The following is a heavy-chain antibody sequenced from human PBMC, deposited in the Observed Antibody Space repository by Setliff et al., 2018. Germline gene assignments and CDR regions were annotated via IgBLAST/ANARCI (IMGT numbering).Heavy chain of an antibody. CDR2: IIPVFGTA. CDR1: GGTFSSYA. V-gene: IGHV1-69*13. D-gene: IGHD3-3*01. CDR3: ARGRHPPWSGYPYYYMDV. Sequence: SVKVSCKASGGTFSSYAISWVRQAPGQGFEWMGGIIPVFGTADYAQKFQGRVTITADESTTTFYMEVSSLRSDDTAVYYCARGRHPPWSGYPYYYMDVWGKGTTVTVSS. J-gene: IGHJ6*03.